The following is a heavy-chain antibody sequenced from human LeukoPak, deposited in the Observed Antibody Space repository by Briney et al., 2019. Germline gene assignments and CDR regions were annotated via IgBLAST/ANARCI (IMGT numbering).Heavy chain of an antibody. CDR3: AKDWVRVLIRSGGY. CDR2: IRYDGTNK. CDR1: GFTFSSYG. Sequence: GRSLRLSCAASGFTFSSYGMHWVRQAPGKGLEWVAFIRYDGTNKHYADSVKGRFSIFRDNSKNILYLQMNSLTTEDTGVYYCAKDWVRVLIRSGGYWGHGTLVTVSP. D-gene: IGHD3-3*01. J-gene: IGHJ4*01. V-gene: IGHV3-30*02.